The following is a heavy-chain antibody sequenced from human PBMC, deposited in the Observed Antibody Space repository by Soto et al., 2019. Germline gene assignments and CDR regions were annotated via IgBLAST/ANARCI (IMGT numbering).Heavy chain of an antibody. Sequence: GGSLRLSCAASGFTFSSYGMHWVRQAPGKGLEWVAVISYDGSNKYYADSVKGRFTISRDNSKNTLYLQMNSLRAEDTAVYYCAKSEYYDSSGYYVYWGQGTLVTVSS. D-gene: IGHD3-22*01. CDR3: AKSEYYDSSGYYVY. CDR1: GFTFSSYG. V-gene: IGHV3-30*18. J-gene: IGHJ4*02. CDR2: ISYDGSNK.